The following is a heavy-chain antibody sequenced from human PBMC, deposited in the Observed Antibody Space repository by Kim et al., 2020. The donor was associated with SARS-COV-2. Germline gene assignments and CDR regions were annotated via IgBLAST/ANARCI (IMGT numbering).Heavy chain of an antibody. CDR1: GFTFSSYS. D-gene: IGHD3-10*01. CDR3: ARDPLVRVRLKQTG. CDR2: ISSSSSYI. J-gene: IGHJ4*02. Sequence: GGSLRLSCAASGFTFSSYSMNWVRQAPGKGLEWVSSISSSSSYIYYADSVKGRFTISRDNAKNSLYLQMNSLRAEDTAVYYCARDPLVRVRLKQTGWGQGTLGTVSS. V-gene: IGHV3-21*01.